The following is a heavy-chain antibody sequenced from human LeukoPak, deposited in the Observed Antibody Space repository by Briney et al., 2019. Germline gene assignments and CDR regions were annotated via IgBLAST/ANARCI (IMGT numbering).Heavy chain of an antibody. Sequence: GGSLRLSCSASGFTFSSYAMHWVRQGPGKGLEYVSAISSNGGSTFYADSVKGRFTISRDNSKNTLYLQMSSLRAEDTAVFYCVKSGGDYYGSGSYYNPYYFDYWGQGTLVTVSS. CDR2: ISSNGGST. J-gene: IGHJ4*02. CDR1: GFTFSSYA. V-gene: IGHV3-64D*06. D-gene: IGHD3-10*01. CDR3: VKSGGDYYGSGSYYNPYYFDY.